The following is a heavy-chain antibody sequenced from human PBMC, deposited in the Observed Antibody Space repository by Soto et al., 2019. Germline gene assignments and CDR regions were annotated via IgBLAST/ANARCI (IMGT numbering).Heavy chain of an antibody. D-gene: IGHD3-3*01. J-gene: IGHJ6*03. V-gene: IGHV1-18*01. CDR1: GYTFTIYG. Sequence: ASVKVSCKASGYTFTIYGISWVRQAPGQGLEWMGWISAYNGNTNYAQKLQGRVTMTTDTSTSTAYMELRSLRSDDTAVYYCARTVSLSDFWSGYYYYYYMDVWGKGTTVTVSS. CDR3: ARTVSLSDFWSGYYYYYYMDV. CDR2: ISAYNGNT.